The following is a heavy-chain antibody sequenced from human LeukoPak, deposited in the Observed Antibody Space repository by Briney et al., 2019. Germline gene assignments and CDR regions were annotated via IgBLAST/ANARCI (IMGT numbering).Heavy chain of an antibody. CDR3: ARDFSL. CDR1: GGSISSDSYY. Sequence: SETLSLTCTLSGGSISSDSYYWSWIRQPAGKGLEWIGRIYTSGSTNYNPSLNSPVTISVDTSKNHFSLKLSSVIAADTAVYYCARDFSLWGRGTLVTVSS. J-gene: IGHJ2*01. V-gene: IGHV4-61*02. CDR2: IYTSGST.